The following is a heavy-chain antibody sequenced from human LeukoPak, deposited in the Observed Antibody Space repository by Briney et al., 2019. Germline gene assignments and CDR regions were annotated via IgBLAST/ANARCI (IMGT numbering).Heavy chain of an antibody. J-gene: IGHJ4*02. D-gene: IGHD5-24*01. CDR2: MNPNSGNT. CDR1: GYTFTSYD. Sequence: ASVKVSCKASGYTFTSYDINWVRQATGQGPEWMGWMNPNSGNTGYAQKFQGRVTMTRSTSISTACMELSSLRSEDTAVYYCARVADGYNLHYWGQGTLVTVSS. V-gene: IGHV1-8*01. CDR3: ARVADGYNLHY.